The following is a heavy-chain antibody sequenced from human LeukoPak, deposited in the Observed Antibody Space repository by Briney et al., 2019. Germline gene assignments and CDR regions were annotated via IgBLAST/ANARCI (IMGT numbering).Heavy chain of an antibody. CDR1: GGSFSGYY. V-gene: IGHV4-34*01. D-gene: IGHD3-22*01. J-gene: IGHJ4*02. Sequence: SETLSLTCAVYGGSFSGYYWSWIRQPPGKGLEWIGEINHSGSTNYNPSLKSRVTISVDTSKNQFSLKLSSVTAADTAAYYCARLSGYSSGHYYSDYWGQGTLVTVSS. CDR3: ARLSGYSSGHYYSDY. CDR2: INHSGST.